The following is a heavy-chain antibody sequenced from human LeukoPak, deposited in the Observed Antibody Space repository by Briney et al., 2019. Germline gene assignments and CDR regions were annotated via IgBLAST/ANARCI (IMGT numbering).Heavy chain of an antibody. CDR3: TTIPYCSSTSCYGR. V-gene: IGHV3-15*01. J-gene: IGHJ4*02. D-gene: IGHD2-2*01. Sequence: PGGSLRLSCAASGFTFSDAWMTWVRQAPGKGLEWVGRIKSKTDGGTTDYAAPVKGRFTISRDDSKNTLYLQMNSLKTEDTAVYYCTTIPYCSSTSCYGRWGQGTLVTVSS. CDR2: IKSKTDGGTT. CDR1: GFTFSDAW.